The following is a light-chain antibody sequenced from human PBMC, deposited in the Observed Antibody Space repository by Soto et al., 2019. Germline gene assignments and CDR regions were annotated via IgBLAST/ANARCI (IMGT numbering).Light chain of an antibody. J-gene: IGKJ1*01. CDR3: QQFNTYPWT. Sequence: DIQMTQSPSTVSASEGDRVTITCRASQNINDRLAWYQQKPGKAPKLLISDAFNLASGVPSSFSGRRSGTEFTLTISSLQPDDSATYYCQQFNTYPWTFGQGTKVDIK. CDR1: QNINDR. V-gene: IGKV1-5*01. CDR2: DAF.